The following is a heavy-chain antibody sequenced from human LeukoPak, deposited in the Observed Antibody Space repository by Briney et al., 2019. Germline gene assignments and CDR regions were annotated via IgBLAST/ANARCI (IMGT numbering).Heavy chain of an antibody. V-gene: IGHV3-7*01. J-gene: IGHJ3*02. CDR1: GFTFSRYA. D-gene: IGHD2-15*01. Sequence: GGSLRLSCAASGFTFSRYAMHWVRQAPGKGLEWVGNIKQDGSDKNYMDSVKGRFTISRDNTKNSVYLQMSSLRAEDTAVYYCARDLAYCSGGSCLHDAFDIWGQGTMVTVSS. CDR3: ARDLAYCSGGSCLHDAFDI. CDR2: IKQDGSDK.